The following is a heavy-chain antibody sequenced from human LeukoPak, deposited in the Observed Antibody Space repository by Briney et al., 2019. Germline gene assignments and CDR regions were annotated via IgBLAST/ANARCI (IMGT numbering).Heavy chain of an antibody. D-gene: IGHD3-3*01. V-gene: IGHV3-48*01. CDR2: ISSSSSTI. J-gene: IGHJ4*02. Sequence: GGSLRLSCEASGFNFSSYSINWVRQAPGKGLEWVSYISSSSSTIYYADSVKGRFTISRDNAKNSLYLLMSSLRAEDTALYYCARDRDDFWSGSPDYWGQGTLVTVSS. CDR3: ARDRDDFWSGSPDY. CDR1: GFNFSSYS.